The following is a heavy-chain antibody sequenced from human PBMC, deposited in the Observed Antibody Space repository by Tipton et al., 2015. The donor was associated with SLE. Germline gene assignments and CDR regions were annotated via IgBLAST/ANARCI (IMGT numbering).Heavy chain of an antibody. Sequence: TLSLTCTVSGGSITSGSYYWSWIRQPPGKGLEWIGYIYTGGDTRNNPSLKSRVAISVDVSKSQLSLHLTSVTAADTAVYYCARVGHYDSIGYYYDYWGQGTLVTVPS. CDR3: ARVGHYDSIGYYYDY. J-gene: IGHJ4*02. CDR1: GGSITSGSYY. CDR2: IYTGGDT. V-gene: IGHV4-61*01. D-gene: IGHD3-22*01.